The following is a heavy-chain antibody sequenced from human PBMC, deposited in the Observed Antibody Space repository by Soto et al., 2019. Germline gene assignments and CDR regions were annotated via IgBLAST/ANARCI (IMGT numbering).Heavy chain of an antibody. V-gene: IGHV3-7*01. D-gene: IGHD6-13*01. CDR3: ARIASTGRGWDV. Sequence: EVQLVASGGGLVQPGGSLSLSCAASGFTFRNYWMSWVRQAPVKGLEWVGNIKQDGSEKNYVDFVEGRFTISRDNAENSLYLQVNSLRVEDTAVYYCARIASTGRGWDVWGQGTTVVVSS. CDR2: IKQDGSEK. CDR1: GFTFRNYW. J-gene: IGHJ6*02.